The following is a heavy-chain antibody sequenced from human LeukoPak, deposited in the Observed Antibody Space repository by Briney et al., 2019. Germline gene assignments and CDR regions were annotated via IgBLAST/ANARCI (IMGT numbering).Heavy chain of an antibody. J-gene: IGHJ4*02. CDR1: GYSFTSYW. V-gene: IGHV5-51*01. Sequence: GESLKISCKGSGYSFTSYWIGWVRQMPGKGLEWMGIIYPGDSDTRYSPSFQGQVTISADKSISTAYLQWSSLKASDTAMYYCARQGSVAGTRNDFDYWGQGTLVTVSS. CDR2: IYPGDSDT. CDR3: ARQGSVAGTRNDFDY. D-gene: IGHD6-19*01.